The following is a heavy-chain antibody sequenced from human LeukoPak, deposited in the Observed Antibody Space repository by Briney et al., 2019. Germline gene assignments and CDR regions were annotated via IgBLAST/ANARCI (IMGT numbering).Heavy chain of an antibody. J-gene: IGHJ4*02. CDR3: AVISLYYGSGNYDTY. D-gene: IGHD3-10*01. CDR1: GFTFSIYD. Sequence: GGSLRLSCVASGFTFSIYDIHWVRQAPGKGLEWVAFIRYDESNKYYADSVQGRFTISRDNSKNTLYLQMNSLRVEDTAVYYCAVISLYYGSGNYDTYWGQGTLVTVSS. V-gene: IGHV3-30*02. CDR2: IRYDESNK.